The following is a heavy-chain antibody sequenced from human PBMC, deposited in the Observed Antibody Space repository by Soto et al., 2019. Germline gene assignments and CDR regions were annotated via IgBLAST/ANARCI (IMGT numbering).Heavy chain of an antibody. CDR1: CGSISSYY. J-gene: IGHJ6*02. Sequence: SGTLSLTSTFSCGSISSYYWIWIRQPAGKGLEWIGRIYTSGSTNYNPSLKSRVTMSVDTSKNQFSLKLSSVTAADTAVYYCARVRIAARTGAYGMDVWGQGTTVTVSS. D-gene: IGHD6-6*01. CDR3: ARVRIAARTGAYGMDV. CDR2: IYTSGST. V-gene: IGHV4-4*07.